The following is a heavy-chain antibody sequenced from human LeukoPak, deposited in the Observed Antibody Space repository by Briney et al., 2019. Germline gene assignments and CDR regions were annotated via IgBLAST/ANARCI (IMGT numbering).Heavy chain of an antibody. CDR1: GYTLTELS. D-gene: IGHD1-1*01. J-gene: IGHJ4*02. CDR3: ATPSRNDGTFDY. CDR2: FDPEDGET. V-gene: IGHV1-24*01. Sequence: ASVKVSCKVSGYTLTELSMHWVRQAPGKGLEWMGGFDPEDGETIYAQKFQGRVTMTEDTSTDTAYMELSSLRSEDTAVYYCATPSRNDGTFDYWGQGTLVTVSS.